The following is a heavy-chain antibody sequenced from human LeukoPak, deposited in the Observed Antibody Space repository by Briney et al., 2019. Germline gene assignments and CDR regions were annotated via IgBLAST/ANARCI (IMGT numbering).Heavy chain of an antibody. J-gene: IGHJ6*02. CDR3: ARNLRYYYYYGMDV. V-gene: IGHV1-69*04. CDR2: IIPILGIA. Sequence: SVKVSCKASGGTFSSYAISWLRQAPGQGLEWMGRIIPILGIANYAQKFQGRVTITADKSTSTAYMELSSLRSEDTAVYYCARNLRYYYYYGMDVWGQGTTVTVSS. CDR1: GGTFSSYA.